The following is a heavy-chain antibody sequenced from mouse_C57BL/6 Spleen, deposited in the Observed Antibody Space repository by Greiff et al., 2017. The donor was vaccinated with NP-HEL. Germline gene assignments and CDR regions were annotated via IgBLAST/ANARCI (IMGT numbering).Heavy chain of an antibody. V-gene: IGHV1-82*01. CDR1: GYAFSSSW. D-gene: IGHD3-2*02. J-gene: IGHJ3*01. CDR2: IYPGDGDT. Sequence: QVQLQQSGPELVKPGASVKISCKASGYAFSSSWMNWVKQRPGKGLEWIGRIYPGDGDTNYNGKFKGKATLTADKSSSTAYMQLSSLTSEDSAVYFCARPETAQAGAYWGQGTLVTVSA. CDR3: ARPETAQAGAY.